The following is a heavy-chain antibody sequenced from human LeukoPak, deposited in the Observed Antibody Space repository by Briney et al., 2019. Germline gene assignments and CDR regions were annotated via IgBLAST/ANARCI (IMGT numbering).Heavy chain of an antibody. V-gene: IGHV1-8*01. CDR3: AREDRGVLIVDY. Sequence: ASVKVSCKASGYTFTSYVINWVRQATGQGLEWMGWMNPNSGNTGYAQKFQGRVTMTRNTSISTAYMELSSLRSEDTAVYYCAREDRGVLIVDYWGQGTLVTVSS. CDR2: MNPNSGNT. D-gene: IGHD3-10*01. CDR1: GYTFTSYV. J-gene: IGHJ4*02.